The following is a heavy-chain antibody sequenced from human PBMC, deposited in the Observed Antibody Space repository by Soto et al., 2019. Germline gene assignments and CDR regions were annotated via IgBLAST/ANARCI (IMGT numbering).Heavy chain of an antibody. D-gene: IGHD3-9*01. Sequence: PSETLSLTCTVSGGSISSSSYYWGWIRQPPGKGLEWIGSIYYSGSTYYNPSLKSRVTISVDTSKNQFSLKLSSVTAADTAVYYCARRWDYDILTGYSQYYFDYWGQGTLVTVSS. CDR1: GGSISSSSYY. J-gene: IGHJ4*02. CDR2: IYYSGST. V-gene: IGHV4-39*01. CDR3: ARRWDYDILTGYSQYYFDY.